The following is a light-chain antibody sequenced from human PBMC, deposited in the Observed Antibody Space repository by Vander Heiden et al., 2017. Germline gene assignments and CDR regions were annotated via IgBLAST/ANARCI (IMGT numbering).Light chain of an antibody. CDR1: SSDVGSYNL. V-gene: IGLV2-23*02. CDR3: CSYAGSSTFVV. J-gene: IGLJ2*01. CDR2: EVS. Sequence: LTQPASVSGSPGQSITISCTGTSSDVGSYNLVSWYQQHPGKAPKLMIYEVSKRPSGVSNRFSGSKSGNTASLTISGLQAEDEADYYCCSYAGSSTFVVFGGGTKLTVL.